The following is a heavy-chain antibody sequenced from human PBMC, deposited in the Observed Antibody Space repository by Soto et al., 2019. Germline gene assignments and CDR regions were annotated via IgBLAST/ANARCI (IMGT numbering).Heavy chain of an antibody. Sequence: QVQLVQSGAEVKKPGASVKVSCKASGYTFTSYDINWVRQATGQGLEWMEWMNPNSGNTGYAQKFQGRVTSTRNTPISTVDTGLSRLRSEETAVYCWARTLYGANVAYWGQGTLFTVSS. V-gene: IGHV1-8*01. CDR1: GYTFTSYD. D-gene: IGHD4-17*01. CDR3: ARTLYGANVAY. CDR2: MNPNSGNT. J-gene: IGHJ4*02.